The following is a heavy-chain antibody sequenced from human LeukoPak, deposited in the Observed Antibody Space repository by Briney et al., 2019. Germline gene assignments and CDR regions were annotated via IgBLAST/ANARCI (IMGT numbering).Heavy chain of an antibody. J-gene: IGHJ5*02. CDR2: SSSSSRYI. V-gene: IGHV3-21*01. Sequence: GGSLRLSCAASVFTFSRYSMNWVRQAPGKGLEWVSSSSSSSRYIYYGDSVKGQFTIPKDNAKNPLYLQMNSLRAEDTAVYYCAPETGYNYGFDHWGQGTLVTVSS. CDR1: VFTFSRYS. CDR3: APETGYNYGFDH. D-gene: IGHD5-18*01.